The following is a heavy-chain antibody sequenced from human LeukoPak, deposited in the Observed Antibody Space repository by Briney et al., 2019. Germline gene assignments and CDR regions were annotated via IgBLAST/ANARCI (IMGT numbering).Heavy chain of an antibody. CDR1: GFTFSSYG. J-gene: IGHJ6*03. Sequence: VGSLRLSCAASGFTFSSYGMHWVRQAPGKGLEWVAFIRYDGSNKYYADSVKGRFTISRDNSKNTLYLQMNSLRAEDTAVYYCAREDYYDSSGYYYYMDVWGKGTTVTISS. CDR2: IRYDGSNK. V-gene: IGHV3-30*02. D-gene: IGHD3-22*01. CDR3: AREDYYDSSGYYYYMDV.